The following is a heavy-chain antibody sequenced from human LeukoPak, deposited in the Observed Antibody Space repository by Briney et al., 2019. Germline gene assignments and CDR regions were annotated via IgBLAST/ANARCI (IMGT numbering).Heavy chain of an antibody. Sequence: GGSLRLSCAASGIIVSNNYMSWVRQAPGRGLEWVSVIYSGGSTYYADSVKGRFTISRDNSKNTLYLQMNSLRAEDTAVYYCARDHYDSSGYTPDAFDIWGQGTMVTVSS. J-gene: IGHJ3*02. D-gene: IGHD3-22*01. CDR1: GIIVSNNY. CDR2: IYSGGST. V-gene: IGHV3-66*01. CDR3: ARDHYDSSGYTPDAFDI.